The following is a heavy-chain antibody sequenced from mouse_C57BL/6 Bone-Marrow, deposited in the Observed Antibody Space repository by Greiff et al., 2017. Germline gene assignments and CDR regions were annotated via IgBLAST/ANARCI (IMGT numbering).Heavy chain of an antibody. J-gene: IGHJ2*01. D-gene: IGHD2-3*01. CDR2: IYPGDGDT. CDR3: ASGLLRYYFDY. V-gene: IGHV1-82*01. Sequence: VKVVESGPELVKPGASVKISCKASGYAFSSSWMNWVKQRPGKGLEWIGRIYPGDGDTNYNGKFKGKATLTADKSSSTAYMQLSSLTSEDSAVYFCASGLLRYYFDYWGQGTTLTVSS. CDR1: GYAFSSSW.